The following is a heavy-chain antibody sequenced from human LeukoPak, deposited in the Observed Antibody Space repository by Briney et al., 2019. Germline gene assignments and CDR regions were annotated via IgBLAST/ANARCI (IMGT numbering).Heavy chain of an antibody. V-gene: IGHV3-21*01. CDR3: ATPGEDYGDYGSNGAFDI. Sequence: GGSLRLSCAASGFTFSSYSMNWVRQAPGKGLEWVSSISSSSSYIYYADSVKGRFTISRDNAKNSLYLQMNSLRAEDTAVYYCATPGEDYGDYGSNGAFDIWGQGTMVTVSS. CDR2: ISSSSSYI. J-gene: IGHJ3*02. D-gene: IGHD4-17*01. CDR1: GFTFSSYS.